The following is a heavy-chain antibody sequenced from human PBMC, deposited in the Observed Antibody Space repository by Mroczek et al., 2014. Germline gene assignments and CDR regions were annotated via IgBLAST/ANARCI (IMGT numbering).Heavy chain of an antibody. CDR3: AREFGYYDSSGSFDY. CDR2: IYYSGST. D-gene: IGHD3-22*01. Sequence: QVQLQQWGPGLVKPSQTLSLTCTVSGGSISSGGYYWSWIRQHPGKGLEWIGYIYYSGSTYYNPSLKSRVTISVDTSKNQFSLKLSSVTAADTAVYYCAREFGYYDSSGSFDYWGQGTLVTVSS. J-gene: IGHJ4*02. V-gene: IGHV4-31*03. CDR1: GGSISSGGYY.